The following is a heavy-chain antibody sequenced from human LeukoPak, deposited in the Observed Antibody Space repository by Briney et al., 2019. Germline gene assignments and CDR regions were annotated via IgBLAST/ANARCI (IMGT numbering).Heavy chain of an antibody. V-gene: IGHV3-33*01. CDR3: ARDAATSVGMPHY. J-gene: IGHJ4*02. CDR1: GFIFSSYG. Sequence: GRSLRLSCVASGFIFSSYGMHWVRQAPGKGLEWVAIIWSGGSTKYYVGSVKGRFTISRDSSKSTLYLQMNSLRAEDTAVYYCARDAATSVGMPHYWGQGTVVTVSS. D-gene: IGHD2-2*01. CDR2: IWSGGSTK.